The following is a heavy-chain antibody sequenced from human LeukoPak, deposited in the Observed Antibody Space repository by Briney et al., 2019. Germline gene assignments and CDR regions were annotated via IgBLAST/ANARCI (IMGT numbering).Heavy chain of an antibody. V-gene: IGHV3-21*01. CDR2: ISSSSSYI. CDR1: GFTFSSYS. Sequence: PGGSLRLSCAASGFTFSSYSMNWVRQAPGKGLEWVSPISSSSSYIYYADSVKGRFTISRDNAKNSLYLQMNSLRAEDTAVYYCAREYNYYDSSGYYYVYGMDVWGQGTTVTVSS. CDR3: AREYNYYDSSGYYYVYGMDV. J-gene: IGHJ6*02. D-gene: IGHD3-22*01.